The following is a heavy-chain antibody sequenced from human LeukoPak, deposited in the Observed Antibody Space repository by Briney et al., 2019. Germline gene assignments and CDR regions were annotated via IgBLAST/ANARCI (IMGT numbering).Heavy chain of an antibody. V-gene: IGHV3-66*01. Sequence: GGSPRLSCAASGFTVSSNFMNWVRQAPGKGLEWVSAIYSGGSTYYADSVKGRFTISRDNSKNTLYLQMNSLRAEDTAVYYCARTAGPNYYYYGVDVWGQGTTVTVSS. CDR2: IYSGGST. CDR3: ARTAGPNYYYYGVDV. CDR1: GFTVSSNF. J-gene: IGHJ6*02.